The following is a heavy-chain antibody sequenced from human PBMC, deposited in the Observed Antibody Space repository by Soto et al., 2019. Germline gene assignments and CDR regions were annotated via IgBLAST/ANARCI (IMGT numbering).Heavy chain of an antibody. V-gene: IGHV4-28*01. CDR2: IYYSGTT. CDR1: GYSISSSNW. D-gene: IGHD1-26*01. CDR3: ARREIQGHIDY. Sequence: QVQLQESGPGLVKPSDTLSLTCAVSGYSISSSNWWGWIRQPPGKGLEWIGYIYYSGTTYYNPSLKRRVTMSVATSKNQSSLKLTSVTAVDTAVYYCARREIQGHIDYWGQGTLVTVSS. J-gene: IGHJ4*02.